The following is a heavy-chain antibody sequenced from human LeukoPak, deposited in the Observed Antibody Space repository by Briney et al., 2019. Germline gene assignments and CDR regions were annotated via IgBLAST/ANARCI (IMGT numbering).Heavy chain of an antibody. V-gene: IGHV1-24*01. CDR1: GYALTELS. CDR2: FDPEDGET. CDR3: ATDTYQLLWAGRAGNYYYHGMDV. D-gene: IGHD2-2*01. Sequence: EASLKVSCKVSGYALTELSMHWVRQAPGKGLEWIGGFDPEDGETIYAQKFQGRVTMTEDTSTDTAYMELSSLRSEDTAVYYCATDTYQLLWAGRAGNYYYHGMDVWGQGTTVTVSS. J-gene: IGHJ6*02.